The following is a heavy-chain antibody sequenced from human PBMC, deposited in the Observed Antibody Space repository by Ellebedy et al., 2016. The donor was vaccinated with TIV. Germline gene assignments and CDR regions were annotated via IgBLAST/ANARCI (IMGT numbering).Heavy chain of an antibody. V-gene: IGHV4-61*03. CDR3: AREDFDILTGYHNWFDP. CDR2: IHHTGST. CDR1: GGSVSSGSYF. Sequence: SETLSLTCTVTGGSVSSGSYFWSWIRQPPGKGLEWIGYIHHTGSTNYSPSLKSRVTITIDTSNNDFSLRLSSLTAADTAIYYCAREDFDILTGYHNWFDPWGQGTLVTVSS. D-gene: IGHD3-9*01. J-gene: IGHJ5*02.